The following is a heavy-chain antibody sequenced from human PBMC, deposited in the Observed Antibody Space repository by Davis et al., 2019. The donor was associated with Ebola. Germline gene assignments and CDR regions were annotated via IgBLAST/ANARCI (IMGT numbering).Heavy chain of an antibody. CDR3: ATRFSNSDGALDI. CDR2: IWYDGSVK. Sequence: GESLKISCAGSGFTFSNSPMHWVRQAPGKGLEWVGLIWYDGSVKYYGDSVKGRFTISRDNSKDSLYLQMTSLRVEDTAVYYCATRFSNSDGALDIWGQGTLVTVSS. J-gene: IGHJ3*02. D-gene: IGHD1-7*01. CDR1: GFTFSNSP. V-gene: IGHV3-33*01.